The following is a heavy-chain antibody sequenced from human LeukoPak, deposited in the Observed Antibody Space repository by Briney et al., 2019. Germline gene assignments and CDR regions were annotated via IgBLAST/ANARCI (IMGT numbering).Heavy chain of an antibody. J-gene: IGHJ3*02. CDR1: GGSISSSY. D-gene: IGHD3-22*01. V-gene: IGHV4-59*01. CDR3: ARVTYYYDSSGYNNAFDI. CDR2: IYYSGST. Sequence: PSETLSLTCTVSGGSISSSYWSWIRQPPGKGLEWVGYIYYSGSTNYIHHLKSRVTISVDTSKNQFSLKLSSVTAADTAVYYCARVTYYYDSSGYNNAFDIWGQGATVTVSS.